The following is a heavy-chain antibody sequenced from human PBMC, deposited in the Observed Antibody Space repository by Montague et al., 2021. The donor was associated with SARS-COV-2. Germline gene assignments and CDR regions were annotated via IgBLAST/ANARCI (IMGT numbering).Heavy chain of an antibody. V-gene: IGHV4-38-2*02. J-gene: IGHJ3*02. CDR1: GSSVSSDYY. CDR2: SSHKGIT. D-gene: IGHD3-16*01. Sequence: SETLSLTCTVSGSSVSSDYYWAWISQRPGKGLAWIGSSSHKGITDYNPSLRSRVTLSVDTSKNQISLKLTSVAAADTAVYYCARYSPLGFGSPDTFDIWGRGTMVTVSS. CDR3: ARYSPLGFGSPDTFDI.